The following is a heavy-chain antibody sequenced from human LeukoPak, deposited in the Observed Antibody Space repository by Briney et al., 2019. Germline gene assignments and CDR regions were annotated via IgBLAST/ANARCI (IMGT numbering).Heavy chain of an antibody. CDR3: ATETRYNWNGFPFHC. CDR2: FDREDSET. CDR1: VYTLTELS. Sequence: ASVKVSCKVSVYTLTELSMYWVRQAPGKELEWVGGFDREDSETIYVQKLQGKVTMTEDTPTDTAYMELRSLRSEHTAVYYCATETRYNWNGFPFHCLGQGTLATVSS. J-gene: IGHJ4*02. V-gene: IGHV1-24*01. D-gene: IGHD1-20*01.